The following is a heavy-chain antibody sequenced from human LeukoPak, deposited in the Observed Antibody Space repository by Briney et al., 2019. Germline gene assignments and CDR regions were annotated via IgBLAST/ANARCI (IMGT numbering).Heavy chain of an antibody. CDR1: GFTFSSYA. CDR2: ISGSGGST. Sequence: GGSLRLSCTASGFTFSSYAMSWVRQAPGKGLEWVSAISGSGGSTYYADSVKGRFIISRDNSKNTVYLQMNSLRAEDTAVYYCARGPSGYHNTGGQGTLVTVSS. V-gene: IGHV3-23*01. D-gene: IGHD5-12*01. CDR3: ARGPSGYHNT. J-gene: IGHJ4*02.